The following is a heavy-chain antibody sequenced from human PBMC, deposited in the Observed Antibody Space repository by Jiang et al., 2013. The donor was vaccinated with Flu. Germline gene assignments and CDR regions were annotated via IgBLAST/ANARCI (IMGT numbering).Heavy chain of an antibody. V-gene: IGHV4-34*01. CDR2: INHSGST. Sequence: LLKPSETLSLTCAVYGGSFSGYYWSWIRQPPGKGLEWIGEINHSGSTNYNPSLKSRVTISVDTSKNQFSLKLSSVTAADTAVYYCARGNMVRGRSPTFDYWGQGTLVTVSS. CDR3: ARGNMVRGRSPTFDY. J-gene: IGHJ4*02. D-gene: IGHD3-10*01. CDR1: GGSFSGYY.